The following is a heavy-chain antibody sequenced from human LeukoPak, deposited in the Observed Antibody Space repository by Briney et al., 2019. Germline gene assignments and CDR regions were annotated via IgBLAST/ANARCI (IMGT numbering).Heavy chain of an antibody. CDR2: ISAYNGNT. CDR3: ARAGIVGARVAFDI. CDR1: GYTFTSYG. Sequence: ASVKVSCKASGYTFTSYGISWVRQAPGQGLEWMGRISAYNGNTNYAQRLQGRVTMTTDTSTSTAYMELRSLRSDDTAVYYCARAGIVGARVAFDIWGQGTMVTVSS. D-gene: IGHD1-26*01. V-gene: IGHV1-18*01. J-gene: IGHJ3*02.